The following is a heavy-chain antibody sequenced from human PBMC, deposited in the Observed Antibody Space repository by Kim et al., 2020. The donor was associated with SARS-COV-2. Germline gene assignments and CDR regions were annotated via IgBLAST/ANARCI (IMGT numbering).Heavy chain of an antibody. CDR3: AKEDHWCSSSYYYYGMDV. D-gene: IGHD6-13*01. J-gene: IGHJ6*02. CDR2: ISGSGGST. V-gene: IGHV3-23*01. CDR1: GFTFSSYA. Sequence: GGSLRLSCAASGFTFSSYAMSWVRQAPGKGLEWVSAISGSGGSTYYADSVKGRFTISRDNSKNTLYLQMNSLRAEDTAVYYCAKEDHWCSSSYYYYGMDVWGQGTTVTVSS.